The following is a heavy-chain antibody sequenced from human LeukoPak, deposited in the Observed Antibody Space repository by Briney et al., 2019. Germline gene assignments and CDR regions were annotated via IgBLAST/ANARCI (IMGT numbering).Heavy chain of an antibody. Sequence: GGSLRLSCAASGFTFSSYSMNWVRQAPGKGLEWVSYISSSSSTIYYADSVKGRFTISRDNAKNSLYLQMNSLRAEDTAVYYCARGEYYDILTGLYYYYYGMDVWGQGTTVTVS. CDR2: ISSSSSTI. V-gene: IGHV3-48*01. CDR1: GFTFSSYS. J-gene: IGHJ6*02. D-gene: IGHD3-9*01. CDR3: ARGEYYDILTGLYYYYYGMDV.